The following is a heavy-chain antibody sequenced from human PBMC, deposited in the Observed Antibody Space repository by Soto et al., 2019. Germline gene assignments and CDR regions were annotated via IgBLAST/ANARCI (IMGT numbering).Heavy chain of an antibody. CDR2: MNPNSGNT. Sequence: QVQLVQSGAEVKKPGASVKVSCKASGYTFTSYDINWVRQATGQGLEWMGWMNPNSGNTGYAQKFQGRVTMTRNTSISTAYMELSSLRSEDTAVSYCARIRDSYYYYYGMDVWGQGTTVTVSS. CDR1: GYTFTSYD. J-gene: IGHJ6*02. CDR3: ARIRDSYYYYYGMDV. D-gene: IGHD2-15*01. V-gene: IGHV1-8*01.